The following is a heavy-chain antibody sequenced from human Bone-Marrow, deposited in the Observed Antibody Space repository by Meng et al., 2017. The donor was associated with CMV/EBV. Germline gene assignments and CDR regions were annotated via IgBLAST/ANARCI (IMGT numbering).Heavy chain of an antibody. CDR2: INPNSGGT. Sequence: ASVKVSCKASGGTFSSYAISWVRQAPGQGLEWMGWINPNSGGTNYAQKFQGRVTMTRDTSISTAYMELSRLRSDDTAVYYCARITLTNRVGGYFDSWGQGTLVTVSS. J-gene: IGHJ4*02. D-gene: IGHD1-26*01. CDR1: GGTFSSYA. V-gene: IGHV1-2*02. CDR3: ARITLTNRVGGYFDS.